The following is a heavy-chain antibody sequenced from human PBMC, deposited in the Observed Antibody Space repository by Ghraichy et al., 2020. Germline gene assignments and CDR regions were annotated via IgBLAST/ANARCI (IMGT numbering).Heavy chain of an antibody. CDR1: GFTFSSYA. CDR3: AKEKVWWHTYNWFAP. Sequence: GGSLRLSCAASGFTFSSYAMSWVRQAPGKGLEWVTAISGSGGSTYYADSVKGRFTISRENPKNTLHLQRHSLRAEDTAVYYCAKEKVWWHTYNWFAPRGQGTLVTPSS. J-gene: IGHJ5*01. V-gene: IGHV3-23*01. CDR2: ISGSGGST. D-gene: IGHD4/OR15-4a*01.